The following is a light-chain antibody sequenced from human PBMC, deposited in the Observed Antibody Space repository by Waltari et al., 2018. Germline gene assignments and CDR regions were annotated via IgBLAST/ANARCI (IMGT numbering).Light chain of an antibody. J-gene: IGLJ1*01. CDR1: KLGSKN. V-gene: IGLV3-21*02. CDR2: DDG. CDR3: QVWDSGSDHYV. Sequence: SYVLTQPPSVSVAPGQTARITCDGNKLGSKNVHWYQQKPGQAPVLVVYDDGDRPSGSPERFSGSNSGNTATLTISRVDAGDEADYYCQVWDSGSDHYVFGTVTKVTVL.